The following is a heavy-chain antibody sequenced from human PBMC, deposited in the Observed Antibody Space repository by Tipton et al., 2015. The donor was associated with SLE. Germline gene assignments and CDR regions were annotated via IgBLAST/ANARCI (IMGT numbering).Heavy chain of an antibody. CDR1: GGSISSSGYC. V-gene: IGHV4-39*07. D-gene: IGHD2-2*01. J-gene: IGHJ5*02. CDR2: IYYSGST. Sequence: TLSLTCTVSGGSISSSGYCWGWIRQPPGKGLEWIGSIYYSGSTYYNPSLKSRVTISVDTSKNQFSLKLSSVTAADTAVYYCARGFYCSSTSCSNWFDPWGQGTLVTVSS. CDR3: ARGFYCSSTSCSNWFDP.